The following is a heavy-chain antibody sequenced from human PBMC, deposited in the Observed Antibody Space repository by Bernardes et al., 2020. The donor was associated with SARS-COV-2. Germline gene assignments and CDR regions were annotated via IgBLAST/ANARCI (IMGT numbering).Heavy chain of an antibody. J-gene: IGHJ6*02. D-gene: IGHD3-16*01. CDR2: IWYDGSNK. CDR3: ARDRGDFGEYYYYYYGMDV. CDR1: GFTFSSYG. V-gene: IGHV3-33*01. Sequence: GGSLKLSCAASGFTFSSYGMHWVRQAPGKGLEWVAVIWYDGSNKYYADSVKGRFTISRDNSKNTLYLQMNSLRAEDTAVYYCARDRGDFGEYYYYYYGMDVWGQGTTVTVSS.